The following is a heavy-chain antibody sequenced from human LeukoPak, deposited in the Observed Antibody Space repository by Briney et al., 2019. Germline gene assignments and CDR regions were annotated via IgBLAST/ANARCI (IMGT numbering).Heavy chain of an antibody. CDR2: IYYSGST. J-gene: IGHJ4*02. CDR3: ARSRGYDYVWGSYREYFDY. CDR1: GGSISNNNYY. D-gene: IGHD3-16*02. Sequence: SETLSLTCTVSGGSISNNNYYWGWIRQPPGKGLEWIGSIYYSGSTCYNPSLKSRVTISVDTSKNQFSLKLSSVTAADTAVYYCARSRGYDYVWGSYREYFDYWGQGTLVTVSS. V-gene: IGHV4-39*07.